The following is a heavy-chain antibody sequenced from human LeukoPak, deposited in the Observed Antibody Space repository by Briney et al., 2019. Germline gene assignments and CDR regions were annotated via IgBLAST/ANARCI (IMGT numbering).Heavy chain of an antibody. J-gene: IGHJ5*02. CDR2: IYHSGST. D-gene: IGHD5-24*01. CDR3: ARGARRDGLLRFDP. CDR1: GYSISSGYY. V-gene: IGHV4-38-2*02. Sequence: SETLSLTCTVSGYSISSGYYWGWIRPPPGKGLEWIGSIYHSGSTYYNPSLKSRVTISVDTSKNQFSLKLSSVTAADTAVYYCARGARRDGLLRFDPWGQGTLVTVSS.